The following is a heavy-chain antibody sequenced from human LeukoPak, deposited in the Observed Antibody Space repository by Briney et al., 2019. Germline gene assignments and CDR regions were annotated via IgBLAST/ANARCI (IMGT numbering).Heavy chain of an antibody. J-gene: IGHJ4*02. CDR1: GGSISSGSYY. CDR2: IYTSGST. V-gene: IGHV4-61*02. CDR3: ARAYHYYGSGSYYLNQGWAFDY. Sequence: PSETLSLTCTVSGGSISSGSYYWSWIRQPAGKGLEWIGRIYTSGSTNYNPSLKGRVTISVDTSKNQFSLKLSSVTAADTAVYYCARAYHYYGSGSYYLNQGWAFDYWGQGTLVTVSS. D-gene: IGHD3-10*01.